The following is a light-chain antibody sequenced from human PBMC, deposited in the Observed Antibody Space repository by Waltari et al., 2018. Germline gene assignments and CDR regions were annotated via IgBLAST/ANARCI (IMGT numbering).Light chain of an antibody. CDR2: GPD. J-gene: IGLJ2*01. CDR3: HSRETFSTRL. Sequence: SSDLTQDPSLSVALGQTVRITCQGDSLRRYYASWYQQRPGQAPILVLYGPDNRPSGIPDRFSGSTSGNTASLTIPGAQAEDEADCYCHSRETFSTRLFGGGTRLTV. CDR1: SLRRYY. V-gene: IGLV3-19*01.